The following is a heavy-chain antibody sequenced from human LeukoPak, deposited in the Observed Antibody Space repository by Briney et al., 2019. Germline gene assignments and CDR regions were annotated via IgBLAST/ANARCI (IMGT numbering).Heavy chain of an antibody. CDR3: TRHAGGAYYYYMDV. Sequence: GGSLRLSCAASGFTFSSYGMHWVRQAPGKGLEWVAFIRYDGSNKYYADSVKGRFTISRDDSKNTAYLQMDSLKTEDTAVYYCTRHAGGAYYYYMDVWGKGTTVTVSS. CDR2: IRYDGSNK. CDR1: GFTFSSYG. V-gene: IGHV3-30*02. J-gene: IGHJ6*03. D-gene: IGHD3-10*01.